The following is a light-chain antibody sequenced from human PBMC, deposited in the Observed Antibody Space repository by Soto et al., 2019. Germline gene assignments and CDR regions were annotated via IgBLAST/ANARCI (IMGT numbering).Light chain of an antibody. CDR3: QRRRNWPRT. CDR1: QSVSSY. V-gene: IGKV3-11*01. CDR2: DAS. J-gene: IGKJ2*01. Sequence: EIVLTQSPATLSLSPGERATLSCRASQSVSSYLAWYQQKPGQAPRLLIYDASNRATGIPARFSGSGSGTDFTLTISSLGPEDFAVYYCQRRRNWPRTLGQGTKLEIK.